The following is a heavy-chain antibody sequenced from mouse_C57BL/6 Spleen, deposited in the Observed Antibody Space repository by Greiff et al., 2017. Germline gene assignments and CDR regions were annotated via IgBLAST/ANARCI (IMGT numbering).Heavy chain of an antibody. Sequence: QVQLQQPGAELVKPGASVKMSCKASGYTFTSYWITWVKQRPGQGLEWIGDIYPGSGSTNYNEKFKSKATLTVYTSSSTAYMQLSSLTSEDSAVYYCARAGGFDYWGEGTTLTVSS. CDR3: ARAGGFDY. D-gene: IGHD4-1*01. CDR2: IYPGSGST. V-gene: IGHV1-55*01. J-gene: IGHJ2*01. CDR1: GYTFTSYW.